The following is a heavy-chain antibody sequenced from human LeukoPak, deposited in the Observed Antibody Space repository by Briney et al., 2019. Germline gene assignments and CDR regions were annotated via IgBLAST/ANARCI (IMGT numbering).Heavy chain of an antibody. J-gene: IGHJ4*02. D-gene: IGHD3-22*01. V-gene: IGHV1-69*05. CDR3: ARVSYYDSSGCFDY. Sequence: ASVKVSCKASGGTFSSYTISWVRQAPGQGLEWMGGIIPIFGTANYAQKFQGRVTITTDESTSTAYMELSSLRSEDTAVYYCARVSYYDSSGCFDYWGQGTLVTASS. CDR1: GGTFSSYT. CDR2: IIPIFGTA.